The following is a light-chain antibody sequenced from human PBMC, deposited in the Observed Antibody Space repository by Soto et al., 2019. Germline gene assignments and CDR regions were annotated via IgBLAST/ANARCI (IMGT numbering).Light chain of an antibody. CDR2: GAS. CDR1: QTIGIS. V-gene: IGKV3-11*01. CDR3: QHRSNWPGTWT. J-gene: IGKJ1*01. Sequence: EIVLTQPPATLSLSPGERATPSCRAGQTIGISLTCNRQKPGQAPRLLIFGASSRPPGIPDSLSGSGSGTDFNLAINSLEPEDVAVYYCQHRSNWPGTWTFGQGTKVQLK.